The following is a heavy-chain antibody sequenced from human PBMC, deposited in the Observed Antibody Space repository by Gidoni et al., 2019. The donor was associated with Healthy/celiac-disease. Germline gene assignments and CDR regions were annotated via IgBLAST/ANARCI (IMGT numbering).Heavy chain of an antibody. Sequence: VQLVESGGGLVKRGGYRRLSCAASGFTFRHYSMNWVRQAPGKGLEWVSSISSSSSNIYYADSVKGRFTISRDNAKNSLYLQMSSLRAEDTAVYYCARGLQPAASINGFDAWGQGTLVTVSS. CDR1: GFTFRHYS. D-gene: IGHD2-2*01. CDR2: ISSSSSNI. J-gene: IGHJ5*02. CDR3: ARGLQPAASINGFDA. V-gene: IGHV3-21*01.